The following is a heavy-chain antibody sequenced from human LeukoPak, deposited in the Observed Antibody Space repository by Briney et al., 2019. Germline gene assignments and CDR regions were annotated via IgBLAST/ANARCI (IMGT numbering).Heavy chain of an antibody. CDR3: ARDTTTRDYYDSSGYPGRAFDI. CDR1: GGSISSSNW. CDR2: IYHSGST. D-gene: IGHD3-22*01. V-gene: IGHV4-4*02. Sequence: SETLSLTCAVSGGSISSSNWWSWVRQPPGKGLEWIGEIYHSGSTNYNPSLKSRVTISVDKSKNQFSLKLSSVTAADMAVYYCARDTTTRDYYDSSGYPGRAFDIWGQGTMVTVSS. J-gene: IGHJ3*02.